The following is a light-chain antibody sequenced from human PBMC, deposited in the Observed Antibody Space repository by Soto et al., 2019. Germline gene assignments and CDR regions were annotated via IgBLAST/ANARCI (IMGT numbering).Light chain of an antibody. V-gene: IGLV2-14*03. CDR2: DVS. CDR3: SSYTSISTYV. CDR1: SSDVGGYDF. J-gene: IGLJ1*01. Sequence: QSVLTQPASVSGSPGQSITISCTGTSSDVGGYDFVSWYQHHPGKAPRLMIYDVSHRPSGVSDRFSASKSGNTASLTISGLLAEDEADYYCSSYTSISTYVFRTGTKLTVL.